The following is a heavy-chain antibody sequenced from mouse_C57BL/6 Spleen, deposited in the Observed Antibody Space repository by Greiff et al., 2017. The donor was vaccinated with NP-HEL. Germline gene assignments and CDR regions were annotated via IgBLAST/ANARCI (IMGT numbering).Heavy chain of an antibody. Sequence: QVQLQQPGAELVMPGASVKLSCKASGYTFTSYWMHWVKQRPGQGLEWIGEIDPSDSYTNYNQKFKGKSTLTVDKSSSTAYVQLSSLTSDDSAVYYCARHYGNFFDYWGQGTTLTVSS. J-gene: IGHJ2*01. CDR3: ARHYGNFFDY. CDR2: IDPSDSYT. V-gene: IGHV1-69*01. D-gene: IGHD2-1*01. CDR1: GYTFTSYW.